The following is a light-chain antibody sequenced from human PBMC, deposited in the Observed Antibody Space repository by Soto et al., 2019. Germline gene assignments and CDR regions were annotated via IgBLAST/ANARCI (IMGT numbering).Light chain of an antibody. CDR1: QSVNSNY. Sequence: EIVLTQSPGTLSLSPGERATLSCRASQSVNSNYLAWYQQKPGQAPRLLIHGASSRTTGIPDRFSGSGSGTDFTLTISRLEPEDFAVYYCQQYGTLSLTFGGGTKVEIK. CDR3: QQYGTLSLT. CDR2: GAS. V-gene: IGKV3-20*01. J-gene: IGKJ4*01.